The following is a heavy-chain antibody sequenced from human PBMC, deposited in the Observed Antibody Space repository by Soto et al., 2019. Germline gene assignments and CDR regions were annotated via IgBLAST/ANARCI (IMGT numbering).Heavy chain of an antibody. CDR3: ARSYGSGSGYYYYGMDV. CDR1: GGSISSSSYY. J-gene: IGHJ6*02. Sequence: QLQLQESGPGLLKPSETLSLTCTVSGGSISSSSYYWGWIRQPPGKGLEWIGSIYYSGSTYYNPSLKSRVTISVDTSKNQFSLKLSSVTAADTAVYYCARSYGSGSGYYYYGMDVWGQGTTVTVSS. CDR2: IYYSGST. V-gene: IGHV4-39*01. D-gene: IGHD3-10*01.